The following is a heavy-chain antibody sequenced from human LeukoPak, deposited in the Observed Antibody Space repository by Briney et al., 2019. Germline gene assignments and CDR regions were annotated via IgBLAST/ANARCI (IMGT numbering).Heavy chain of an antibody. CDR1: GYTFTSYG. J-gene: IGHJ5*02. CDR3: AREVTYSSGWPECEVCGANWFDP. CDR2: ISAYNGNT. Sequence: GASVKVSCKASGYTFTSYGISWVRRAPGQGLEWMGWISAYNGNTNYAQKLQGRVTMTTDTSTSTAYMELRSLRSDDTAVYYCAREVTYSSGWPECEVCGANWFDPWGQGTLVTVSS. D-gene: IGHD6-19*01. V-gene: IGHV1-18*01.